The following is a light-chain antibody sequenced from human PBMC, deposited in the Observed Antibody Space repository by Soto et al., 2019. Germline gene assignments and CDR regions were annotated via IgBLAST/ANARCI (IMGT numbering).Light chain of an antibody. CDR2: GAS. Sequence: EIVMTQSPATLSVSPGERATLSCRASRSVSSNLAWYQQKPGQAPRLLIYGASTRATGIPARFSGSGSGTEFTLTISSLHSEDFAVYYCQLYNNWPPKTFGQGTKVEIK. J-gene: IGKJ1*01. CDR1: RSVSSN. CDR3: QLYNNWPPKT. V-gene: IGKV3-15*01.